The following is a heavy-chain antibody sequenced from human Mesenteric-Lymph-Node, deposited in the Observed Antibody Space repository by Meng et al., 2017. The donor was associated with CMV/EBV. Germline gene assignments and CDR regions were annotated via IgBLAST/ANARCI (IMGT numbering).Heavy chain of an antibody. CDR2: INPNSGGT. D-gene: IGHD3-22*01. CDR1: GYTFTGYY. CDR3: ARASGYYDSSGSASVNWFDP. V-gene: IGHV1-2*02. J-gene: IGHJ5*02. Sequence: ASVKVSCKASGYTFTGYYIHWVRQAPGQGLEWMGWINPNSGGTNYAQKFQGRVIMTRHTSISTAYMELNRLTSDDTAVYYCARASGYYDSSGSASVNWFDPWGQGTLVTVSS.